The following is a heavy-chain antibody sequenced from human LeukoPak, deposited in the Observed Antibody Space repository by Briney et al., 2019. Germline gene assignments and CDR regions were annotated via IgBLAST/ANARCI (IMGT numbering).Heavy chain of an antibody. J-gene: IGHJ6*03. V-gene: IGHV1-18*01. CDR1: GYTFTSYG. Sequence: ASVKVSCKASGYTFTSYGISWVRQAPGQGREWMGWISAHNGNTNYAQKLQGRVTMTTDTSTSTDYMELRSLRSDDTAVYYCARVAAAGPDYYYYYMDVWGKGTTVTVSS. D-gene: IGHD6-13*01. CDR2: ISAHNGNT. CDR3: ARVAAAGPDYYYYYMDV.